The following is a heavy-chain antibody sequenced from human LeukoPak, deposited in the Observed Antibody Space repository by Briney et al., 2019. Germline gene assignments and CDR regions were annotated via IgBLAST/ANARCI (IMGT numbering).Heavy chain of an antibody. CDR3: ARGSPGDYYYYMGV. CDR2: ISSSSSSRSTI. Sequence: PGGSLRLSCAASGFTFGRYSINWFRQAPGKGLEWVSYISSSSSSRSTIYYADSVKGRFTISRDNAKNSLYLQMNSLRAEDTAVSYCARGSPGDYYYYMGVWGKGTTITVSS. CDR1: GFTFGRYS. J-gene: IGHJ6*03. V-gene: IGHV3-48*04.